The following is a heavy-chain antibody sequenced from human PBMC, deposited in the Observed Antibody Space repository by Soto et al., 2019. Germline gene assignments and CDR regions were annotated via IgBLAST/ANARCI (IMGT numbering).Heavy chain of an antibody. V-gene: IGHV3-21*01. J-gene: IGHJ3*02. CDR3: ARRGGVVVVAATDRNDAFDI. D-gene: IGHD2-15*01. Sequence: GGSLRLSCAASGFTFSSYSMNWVRQAPGKGLEWVSSISSSSSYIYYADSVKGRFTISRDNAKNSLYLQMNSLRAEDTAVYYCARRGGVVVVAATDRNDAFDIWGQGTMVTVSS. CDR2: ISSSSSYI. CDR1: GFTFSSYS.